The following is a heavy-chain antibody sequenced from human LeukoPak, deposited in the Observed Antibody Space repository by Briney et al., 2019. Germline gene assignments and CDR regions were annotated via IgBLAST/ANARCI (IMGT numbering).Heavy chain of an antibody. CDR3: ARGSGTMVRGVSAYYFDY. V-gene: IGHV3-21*01. J-gene: IGHJ4*02. Sequence: GGSLRLSCAASGFTFSRNSMNWVRQAPGKGLEWVSSISTSSSYIYYADSVKGRFTISRHNAKNSLYLQMNSLRAEDTAVYYCARGSGTMVRGVSAYYFDYWGQGTLVTVSS. D-gene: IGHD3-10*01. CDR1: GFTFSRNS. CDR2: ISTSSSYI.